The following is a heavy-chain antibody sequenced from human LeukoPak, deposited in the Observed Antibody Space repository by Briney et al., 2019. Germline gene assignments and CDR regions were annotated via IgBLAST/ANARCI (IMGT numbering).Heavy chain of an antibody. CDR3: ARHLQWIPDFDF. D-gene: IGHD5-18*01. CDR2: IYYSGVT. V-gene: IGHV4-59*08. J-gene: IGHJ4*02. CDR1: GGSISGYY. Sequence: SETLSLTCTVSGGSISGYYWSWIRQPPEKGLEWIGYIYYSGVTNYNPSLRSRVTISVDTSKNSFFLTLNSMTAADTAVYYCARHLQWIPDFDFWGQGALVTVSS.